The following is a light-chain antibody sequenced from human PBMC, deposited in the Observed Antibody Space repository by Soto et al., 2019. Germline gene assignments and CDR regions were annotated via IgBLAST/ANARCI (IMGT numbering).Light chain of an antibody. Sequence: EIVLTQSPGNLSLSPGERATLSCRASQSVSSSYLAWNQQKPGQAPRLLIYGTSSRATGIPDRFSGSGSGTEFTLTISRLEPEDFAVYYCQQYGSSWTFGQGTKVEIK. J-gene: IGKJ1*01. CDR3: QQYGSSWT. CDR2: GTS. CDR1: QSVSSSY. V-gene: IGKV3-20*01.